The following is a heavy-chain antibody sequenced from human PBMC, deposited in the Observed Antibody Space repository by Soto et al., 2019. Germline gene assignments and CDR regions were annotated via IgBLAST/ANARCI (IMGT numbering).Heavy chain of an antibody. J-gene: IGHJ4*02. CDR1: GFTFSSYG. D-gene: IGHD1-1*01. CDR2: ISYDGSNK. V-gene: IGHV3-30*03. Sequence: GGSLRLSCAASGFTFSSYGMHWVRQAPGKGLEWVAVISYDGSNKYYADSVKGRFTISRDNSKNTLYLQMNSLRAEDTAVYYCVTRTTLFDYRGQGSLVTGSS. CDR3: VTRTTLFDY.